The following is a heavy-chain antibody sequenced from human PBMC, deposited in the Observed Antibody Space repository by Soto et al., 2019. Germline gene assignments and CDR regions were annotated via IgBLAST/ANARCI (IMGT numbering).Heavy chain of an antibody. CDR2: IYYSGST. CDR1: GGSISSGGYY. J-gene: IGHJ6*02. V-gene: IGHV4-31*03. Sequence: SETLSLTCTFSGGSISSGGYYLSWIRQHPGKGLEWIGYIYYSGSTYYNPSLKSRVTISVDTSKNQFSLKLSSVTAADTAVYYCARELRFGEDYYGMDVWGQGTTVTVSS. D-gene: IGHD3-10*01. CDR3: ARELRFGEDYYGMDV.